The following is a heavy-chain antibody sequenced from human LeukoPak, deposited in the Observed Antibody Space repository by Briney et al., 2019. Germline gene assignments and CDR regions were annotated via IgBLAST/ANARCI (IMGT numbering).Heavy chain of an antibody. CDR1: GFTFSNYA. D-gene: IGHD4-17*01. V-gene: IGHV3-23*01. J-gene: IGHJ4*02. CDR3: AKGVLTVTLTLLDY. Sequence: GGSLRLSCAASGFTFSNYAMSWVRQAPGKGLEWVSGISGSGGSTYYADSVKGRFTISRDNSKNTLYLQMNSLRAEHTAVYFCAKGVLTVTLTLLDYWGQGTLVTVSS. CDR2: ISGSGGST.